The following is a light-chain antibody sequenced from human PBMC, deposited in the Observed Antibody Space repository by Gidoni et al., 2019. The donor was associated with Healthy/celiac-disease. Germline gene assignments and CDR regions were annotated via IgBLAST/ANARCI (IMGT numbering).Light chain of an antibody. CDR3: QVWDSTYNHPV. CDR2: YHT. J-gene: IGLJ3*02. Sequence: SYVLTQPPSISVAPGKTASISCGGTNIGDKSMHWYQQRPGPAPLLIISYHTDRPSGILERIFGSNSGNSATLTISRVEAWDEADFYCQVWDSTYNHPVFGGGTKLTVL. CDR1: NIGDKS. V-gene: IGLV3-21*04.